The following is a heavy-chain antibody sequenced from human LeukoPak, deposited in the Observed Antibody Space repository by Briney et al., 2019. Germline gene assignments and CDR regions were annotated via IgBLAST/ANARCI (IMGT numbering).Heavy chain of an antibody. V-gene: IGHV3-48*04. CDR1: GFTFSSYD. CDR3: ASPDPDY. J-gene: IGHJ4*02. Sequence: PGGSLRLSCAASGFTFSSYDMNWVRQAPGKGLEWVSYISPSSTRIDYAASVRGRFTISRDNAKRSLYLQMSSLRAEDTAVYYCASPDPDYWGQGTLVTVSS. CDR2: ISPSSTRI.